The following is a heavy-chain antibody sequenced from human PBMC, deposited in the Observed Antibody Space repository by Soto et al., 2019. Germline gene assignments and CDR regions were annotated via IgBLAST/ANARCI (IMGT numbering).Heavy chain of an antibody. V-gene: IGHV2-5*02. J-gene: IGHJ4*02. Sequence: GPTLVNPTQTLTLTCTFSGFSLSTYGVGVGWIRQPPGKALEWLALIYWDDDTRFSPSLNSRLAITKDTSKSQVVLTMTHMDPVDTATYYCAHRPGFSMAFDYWGPGSLVTVSS. D-gene: IGHD3-10*01. CDR3: AHRPGFSMAFDY. CDR2: IYWDDDT. CDR1: GFSLSTYGVG.